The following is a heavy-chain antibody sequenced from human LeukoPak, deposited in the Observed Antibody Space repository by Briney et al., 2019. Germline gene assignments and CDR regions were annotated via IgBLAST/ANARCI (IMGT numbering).Heavy chain of an antibody. D-gene: IGHD3-10*01. J-gene: IGHJ4*02. CDR1: GFTFSSYA. CDR3: AARDSYGSGSYPIDY. CDR2: IRFDGSNK. V-gene: IGHV3-30*02. Sequence: GGSLRLSCAASGFTFSSYAMHWVRQAPGKGLEWVSFIRFDGSNKYYADSVKGRFTISRDNAKNSLYLQMNSLRAEDTAVYYCAARDSYGSGSYPIDYWGQGTLVTVSS.